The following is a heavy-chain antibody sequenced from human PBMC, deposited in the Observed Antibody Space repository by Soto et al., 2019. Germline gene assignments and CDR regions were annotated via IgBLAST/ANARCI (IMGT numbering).Heavy chain of an antibody. Sequence: EVQLVESGGGLIQPGGSLRLSCAASGFTVSSNYMSWVRQAPGKGLEWVSVIYSGGSTYYADSVKGRFTISRDNYKNTLYLQMNSLRAEDTAVYYCARERGYSYGFGYYYYGMDVWGQGTTVTVSS. V-gene: IGHV3-53*01. CDR2: IYSGGST. J-gene: IGHJ6*02. D-gene: IGHD5-18*01. CDR1: GFTVSSNY. CDR3: ARERGYSYGFGYYYYGMDV.